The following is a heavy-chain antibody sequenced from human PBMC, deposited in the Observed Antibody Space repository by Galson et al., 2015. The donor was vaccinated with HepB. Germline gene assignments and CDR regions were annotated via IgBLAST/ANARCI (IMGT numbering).Heavy chain of an antibody. CDR1: GYTFTSYG. CDR2: ISAYNGNA. V-gene: IGHV1-18*01. CDR3: ARDPPRIAVAGNSNFDY. J-gene: IGHJ4*02. D-gene: IGHD6-19*01. Sequence: SVKVSCKASGYTFTSYGISWVRQAPGQGLEWMGWISAYNGNANYAQKLQGRVTMTTDTSTSTAYMELRSLRSDDTAVYYCARDPPRIAVAGNSNFDYWGQGTLVTVSS.